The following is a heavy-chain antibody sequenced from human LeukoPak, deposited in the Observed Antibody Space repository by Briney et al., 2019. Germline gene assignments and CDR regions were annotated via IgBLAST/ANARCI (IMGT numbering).Heavy chain of an antibody. CDR1: GFNLNYYW. Sequence: PGGSLRLSCEASGFNLNYYWLGWVRQAPGKGLEWVALIHHDESEKYYVDSVKGRFSISRDNAKRSVYLQMDSLRVDDTAVYYCSRWVSQYYFDYWGQGALVSVSS. J-gene: IGHJ4*02. CDR3: SRWVSQYYFDY. D-gene: IGHD5-24*01. V-gene: IGHV3-7*01. CDR2: IHHDESEK.